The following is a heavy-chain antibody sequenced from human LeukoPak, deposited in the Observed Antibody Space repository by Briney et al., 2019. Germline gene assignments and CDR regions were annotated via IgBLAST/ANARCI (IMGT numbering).Heavy chain of an antibody. CDR2: ISAYNGNT. J-gene: IGHJ4*02. CDR1: GDTLGSCG. D-gene: IGHD6-13*01. Sequence: ASVKVSCKASGDTLGSCGISCVRHAPGKVLEWIGWISAYNGNTNYAQKRQGRVTMTTDTSTSTAYMELRSLRSDDTAVYYCARDLGIAAAEIDYWGQGTLVTVSS. V-gene: IGHV1-18*01. CDR3: ARDLGIAAAEIDY.